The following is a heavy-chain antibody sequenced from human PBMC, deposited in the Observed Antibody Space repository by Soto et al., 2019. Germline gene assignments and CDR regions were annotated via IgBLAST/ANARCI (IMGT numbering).Heavy chain of an antibody. Sequence: GGSRLSCAASGFTFSSYAMSWVRQAPGKGLEWVSAISGSGGSTYYADSVKGRFTISRDNSKNTLYLQMNSLRAEDTAVYYCAKGLMGVSIVPFDYWGQGTLVTVSS. CDR2: ISGSGGST. V-gene: IGHV3-23*01. D-gene: IGHD2-8*01. CDR1: GFTFSSYA. CDR3: AKGLMGVSIVPFDY. J-gene: IGHJ4*02.